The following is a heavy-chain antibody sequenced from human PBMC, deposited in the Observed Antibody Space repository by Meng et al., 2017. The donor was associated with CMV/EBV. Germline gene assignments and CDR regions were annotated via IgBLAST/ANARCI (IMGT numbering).Heavy chain of an antibody. CDR2: IYYSGST. D-gene: IGHD2-2*01. CDR3: ASVGSTTPYFDY. Sequence: QVQLQESGPGPVKPSETLSLPCTVSGGSISSYYWSWIRQPPGKGLEWIGYIYYSGSTNYNPSLKSRVTISVDTSKNQFSLKLSSVTAADTAVYYCASVGSTTPYFDYWGQGTLVTVSS. V-gene: IGHV4-59*01. J-gene: IGHJ4*02. CDR1: GGSISSYY.